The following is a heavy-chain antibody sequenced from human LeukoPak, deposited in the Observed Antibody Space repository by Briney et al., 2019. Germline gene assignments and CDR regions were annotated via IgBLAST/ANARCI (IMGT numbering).Heavy chain of an antibody. CDR1: GFTYSNAW. CDR2: IKSKTDGGTT. Sequence: PGGSLRLSCAASGFTYSNAWMSWVRQAPGKGLEWVGRIKSKTDGGTTDYAAPVKGRFTISRDDSNNTLYLQMNSLKTEDTAVYYCTTGEGDSGSYSDLFDYWGQGALVTVSS. D-gene: IGHD1-26*01. CDR3: TTGEGDSGSYSDLFDY. J-gene: IGHJ4*02. V-gene: IGHV3-15*01.